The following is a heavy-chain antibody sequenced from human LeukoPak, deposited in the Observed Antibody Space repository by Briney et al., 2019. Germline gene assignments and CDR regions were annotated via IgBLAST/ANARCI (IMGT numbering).Heavy chain of an antibody. CDR3: ARGLESYCSGGSCYHLENWFDP. D-gene: IGHD2-15*01. V-gene: IGHV4-59*08. J-gene: IGHJ5*02. Sequence: SETLSLTCTVSGGSISSYYWSWIRQPPGKGLEWIGYIYYSGSTNYNPSLKSRVTISVDTSKNQFSLKLSSVTAADTAVYYCARGLESYCSGGSCYHLENWFDPWGQGTLVTVSS. CDR2: IYYSGST. CDR1: GGSISSYY.